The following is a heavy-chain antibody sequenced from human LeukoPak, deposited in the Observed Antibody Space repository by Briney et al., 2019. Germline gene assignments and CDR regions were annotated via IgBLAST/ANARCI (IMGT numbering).Heavy chain of an antibody. CDR2: IKQDGTEK. J-gene: IGHJ4*02. V-gene: IGHV3-7*01. CDR3: ARGRGWATLEY. D-gene: IGHD6-19*01. CDR1: GFTLSNYW. Sequence: GGSLRLSCATSGFTLSNYWMNWVRQVPGKGLEWVANIKQDGTEKYYVDSVKGRFTISRDNANNLLYLQMSSLRAEDTAVYYCARGRGWATLEYWGLGTLLTVSS.